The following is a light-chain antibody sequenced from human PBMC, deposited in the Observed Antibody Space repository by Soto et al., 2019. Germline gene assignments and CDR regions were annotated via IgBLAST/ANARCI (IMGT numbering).Light chain of an antibody. V-gene: IGKV3-11*01. Sequence: EIVSTQSPATLSLSPGERATLSCRASQSVSSYLAWYQQKPGQAPRLLIYDASNRATGIPARFSGSGSETHFTLTISSLEPEDFAVYYCQQRSNWPRTFGQGTKLEIK. CDR1: QSVSSY. J-gene: IGKJ2*01. CDR3: QQRSNWPRT. CDR2: DAS.